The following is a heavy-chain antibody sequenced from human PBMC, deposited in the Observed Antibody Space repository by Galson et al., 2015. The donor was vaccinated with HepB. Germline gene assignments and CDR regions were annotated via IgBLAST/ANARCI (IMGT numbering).Heavy chain of an antibody. J-gene: IGHJ6*02. CDR1: GFTFSSYA. V-gene: IGHV3-30*04. CDR2: ISYDGGNK. D-gene: IGHD3-22*01. CDR3: ARDPHYYYDSSGPPLYYYYYYGMDV. Sequence: SLRLSCAASGFTFSSYAMHWVRQAPGKGLEWVAVISYDGGNKYYADSVKGRFTISRDNSKNTLYLQMNSLRAEDTAVYYCARDPHYYYDSSGPPLYYYYYYGMDVWGQGTTVTVSS.